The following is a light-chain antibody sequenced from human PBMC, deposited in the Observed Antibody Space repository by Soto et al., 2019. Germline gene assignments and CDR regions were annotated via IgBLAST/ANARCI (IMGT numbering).Light chain of an antibody. Sequence: EIVMTQSPGTLSLSPGERATLSCRASQTVSSVHLAWYQQKPGQAPRLLIYGASRRATGIPDRFSGGGSGTDFTLTISRLEPEDFAVYYCQQFSSYPLTFGGGTKVDIK. CDR1: QTVSSVH. J-gene: IGKJ4*01. CDR2: GAS. CDR3: QQFSSYPLT. V-gene: IGKV3-20*01.